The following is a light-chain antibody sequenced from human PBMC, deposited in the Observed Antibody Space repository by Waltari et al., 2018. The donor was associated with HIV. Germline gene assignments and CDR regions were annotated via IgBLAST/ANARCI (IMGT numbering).Light chain of an antibody. Sequence: SYELAQPFSVSVSPGQTAPITCFGDALANQYTNWYQQKPGQSPVLVVCKDNERPSGVPERFSGSRSGTTVTLTISGVQAEDEADYYCQSTDVRGSQVIFGGGTKLTVL. CDR3: QSTDVRGSQVI. CDR2: KDN. CDR1: ALANQY. J-gene: IGLJ2*01. V-gene: IGLV3-25*03.